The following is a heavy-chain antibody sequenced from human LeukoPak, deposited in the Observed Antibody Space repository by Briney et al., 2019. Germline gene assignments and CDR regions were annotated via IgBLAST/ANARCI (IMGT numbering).Heavy chain of an antibody. CDR2: IWYDGSNK. V-gene: IGHV3-33*01. CDR3: ARDAGYCSGGSCYPGQFDY. Sequence: GGSLRLSCAASGFTFSSYGMHWVRQAPGKGLEWVAVIWYDGSNKYYADSVKGRFTISRDNSKNTLYLQMNSLRAEDTAVYYCARDAGYCSGGSCYPGQFDYWGQETLVTVSS. J-gene: IGHJ4*02. CDR1: GFTFSSYG. D-gene: IGHD2-15*01.